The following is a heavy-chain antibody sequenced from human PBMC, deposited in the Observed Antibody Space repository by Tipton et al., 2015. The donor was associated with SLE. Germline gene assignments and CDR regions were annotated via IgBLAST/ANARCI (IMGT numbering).Heavy chain of an antibody. CDR1: GGSISGYY. J-gene: IGHJ6*02. Sequence: TLSLTCTVSGGSISGYYWSWIRQPPGKGLEWIGEIIHSGSTNYNPSLKSRVTISVDTSKNQFSLKLSSVTAADTAVYYCARKKDIVVVVAGFMDVWGQGSTVTVSS. D-gene: IGHD2-15*01. CDR3: ARKKDIVVVVAGFMDV. CDR2: IIHSGST. V-gene: IGHV4-34*12.